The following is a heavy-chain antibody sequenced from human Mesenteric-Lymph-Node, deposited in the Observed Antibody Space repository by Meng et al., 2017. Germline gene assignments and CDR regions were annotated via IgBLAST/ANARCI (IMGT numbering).Heavy chain of an antibody. J-gene: IGHJ6*02. Sequence: SETLSLTCTVSGGSISSYYWSWIRQPPGKGLEWIGSLYYTGSTYYNPSLKSRVSISVDTSKNQLSLELSSVTAADTAVYYCARGWGYYYGSGSYRSYYYYGMDVWGQGTTVAVSS. CDR3: ARGWGYYYGSGSYRSYYYYGMDV. CDR2: LYYTGST. CDR1: GGSISSYY. V-gene: IGHV4-59*12. D-gene: IGHD3-10*01.